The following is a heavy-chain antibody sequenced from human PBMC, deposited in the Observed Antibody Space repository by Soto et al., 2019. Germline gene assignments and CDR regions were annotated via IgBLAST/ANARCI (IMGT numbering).Heavy chain of an antibody. CDR1: GFTFSSYS. CDR2: ISSSSSYI. D-gene: IGHD6-13*01. V-gene: IGHV3-21*01. Sequence: PGGSLRLSCAASGFTFSSYSMNWVRQAPGKGLEWVSSISSSSSYIYYADSVKGRFTISRDNAKNSLYLQMNSLRAEDTAVYYCARDGYSSSWHPFDPWGQGALVTVSS. CDR3: ARDGYSSSWHPFDP. J-gene: IGHJ5*02.